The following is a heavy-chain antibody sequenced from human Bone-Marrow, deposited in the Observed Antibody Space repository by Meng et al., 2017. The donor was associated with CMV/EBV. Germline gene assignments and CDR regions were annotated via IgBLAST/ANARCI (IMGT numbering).Heavy chain of an antibody. J-gene: IGHJ5*02. CDR2: ISYDGSNK. D-gene: IGHD6-13*01. Sequence: GESLKISCAASGFTFDDYTMHWVRQAPGKGLEWVAVISYDGSNKYYADSVKGRFTISRDNSKNTLYLQMNSLRAEDTAVYYCARGRYSSSWLFWSWFDPWGQGTLVTVS. V-gene: IGHV3-30-3*01. CDR1: GFTFDDYT. CDR3: ARGRYSSSWLFWSWFDP.